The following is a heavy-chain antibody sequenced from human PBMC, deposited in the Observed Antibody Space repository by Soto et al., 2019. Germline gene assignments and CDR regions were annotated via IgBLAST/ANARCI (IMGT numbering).Heavy chain of an antibody. Sequence: QVQLVESGGGVVQPGRSLRLSCAASGFTFSSYAMHWVRQAPGKGLEWVAVISYDGSNKYYADSVKGRFTISRDNSKNTLYLQMNSLRAEDTAVYYCVRGVEYSYGFFGYWGQGTLVTVSS. V-gene: IGHV3-30-3*01. CDR2: ISYDGSNK. D-gene: IGHD5-18*01. CDR1: GFTFSSYA. CDR3: VRGVEYSYGFFGY. J-gene: IGHJ4*02.